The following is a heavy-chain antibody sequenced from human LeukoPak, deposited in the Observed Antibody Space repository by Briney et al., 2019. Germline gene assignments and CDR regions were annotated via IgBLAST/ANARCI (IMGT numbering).Heavy chain of an antibody. V-gene: IGHV4-59*01. CDR1: GFTFSSYG. D-gene: IGHD3-9*01. J-gene: IGHJ4*02. CDR2: IYYSGST. Sequence: PGGSLRLSCGASGFTFSSYGMSWVRQAPGKGLEWSWYIYYSGSTNYNPSLKSRVNISVDTSKNQFSLKLSSVTAADTAVYYCARGLRYFDWLVPFDYWGQGTLVTVSS. CDR3: ARGLRYFDWLVPFDY.